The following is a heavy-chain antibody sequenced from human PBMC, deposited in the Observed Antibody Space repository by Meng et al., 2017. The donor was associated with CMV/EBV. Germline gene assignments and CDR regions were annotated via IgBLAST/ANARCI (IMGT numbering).Heavy chain of an antibody. CDR1: GYSFTSYW. CDR3: ARGPISPRYCSSTSCRCWFDP. V-gene: IGHV5-51*01. CDR2: IYPGDSDT. D-gene: IGHD2-2*01. J-gene: IGHJ5*02. Sequence: GESLKISCKGSGYSFTSYWIGWVRQMPGKGLEWMGIIYPGDSDTRYSPSFQGQVTISADKSISTAYMELSSLRSEDTAVYYCARGPISPRYCSSTSCRCWFDPWGQGTLVTVSS.